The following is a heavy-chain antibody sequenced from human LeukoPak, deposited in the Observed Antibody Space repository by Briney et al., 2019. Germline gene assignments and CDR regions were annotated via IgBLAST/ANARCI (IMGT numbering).Heavy chain of an antibody. CDR3: AKDPNYYDSSGYYYPRTEYFQH. CDR2: ISGSGGST. D-gene: IGHD3-22*01. V-gene: IGHV3-23*01. Sequence: PGGSLRLSCAASGFTSSSYAMSWLRQAPGKGLEWVSAISGSGGSTYYADSVRGRFTISRDNSKNTLYLQMNSLRAEDTAVYYCAKDPNYYDSSGYYYPRTEYFQHWGQGTLVTVSS. CDR1: GFTSSSYA. J-gene: IGHJ1*01.